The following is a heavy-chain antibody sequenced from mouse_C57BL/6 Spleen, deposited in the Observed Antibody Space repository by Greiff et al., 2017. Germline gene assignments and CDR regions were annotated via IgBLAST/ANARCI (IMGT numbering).Heavy chain of an antibody. J-gene: IGHJ4*01. CDR3: AREGYYGSSPYYYAMDY. V-gene: IGHV1-63*01. CDR2: LYPGGGYT. D-gene: IGHD1-1*01. CDR1: GYTFTNYW. Sequence: QVQLQQSGAELVRPGTSVKMSCKASGYTFTNYWIGWAKQRPGHGLEWIGDLYPGGGYTNYNEKFKGKATLTADKSSSTAYMQFSSLTSEDSAIYYCAREGYYGSSPYYYAMDYWGQGTSVTVSS.